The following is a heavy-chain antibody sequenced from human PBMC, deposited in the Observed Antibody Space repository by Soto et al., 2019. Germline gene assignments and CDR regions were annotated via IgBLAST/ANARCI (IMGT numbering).Heavy chain of an antibody. CDR2: IYYSGST. CDR1: GGSISSGGYY. D-gene: IGHD4-17*01. Sequence: QVQLQESGPGLVKPSQTLSLTCTVSGGSISSGGYYWSWIRQHPGKGLEWIGYIYYSGSTYYNPSLKRRVTISVDTSKNQFSLKLSSVTAAGTAVYYCARSAYGDYEHWFDPWGQGTLVTVSS. J-gene: IGHJ5*02. CDR3: ARSAYGDYEHWFDP. V-gene: IGHV4-31*03.